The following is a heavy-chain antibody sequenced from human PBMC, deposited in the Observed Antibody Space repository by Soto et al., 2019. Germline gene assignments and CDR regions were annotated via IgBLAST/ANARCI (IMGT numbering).Heavy chain of an antibody. D-gene: IGHD2-2*01. CDR2: IIPILGIA. CDR1: GGTFSSYT. V-gene: IGHV1-69*02. J-gene: IGHJ5*02. CDR3: ARFSVDIVVVPAAMEKAGWFDP. Sequence: QVQLVQSGAEVKKPGSSVKVSCKASGGTFSSYTISWVRQAPGQGLEWMGRIIPILGIANYAQKFQGRVTITADKSTSTAYMELSSLRSEDTAVYYCARFSVDIVVVPAAMEKAGWFDPWGQGTLVTVSS.